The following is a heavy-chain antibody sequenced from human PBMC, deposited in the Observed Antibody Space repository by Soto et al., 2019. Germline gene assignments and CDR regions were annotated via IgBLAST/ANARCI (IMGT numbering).Heavy chain of an antibody. V-gene: IGHV4-34*01. CDR2: INHSGST. J-gene: IGHJ3*02. CDR1: GGSFSGYY. D-gene: IGHD3-22*01. Sequence: PSETLSLTCAVYGGSFSGYYWSWIRQPPGKGLEWIGEINHSGSTNYNPSLKSRVTISVDTSKNQFSLKLSSVTAADTAVYYCARGYDSSGYYSRAAFDIWGQGTMVTVSS. CDR3: ARGYDSSGYYSRAAFDI.